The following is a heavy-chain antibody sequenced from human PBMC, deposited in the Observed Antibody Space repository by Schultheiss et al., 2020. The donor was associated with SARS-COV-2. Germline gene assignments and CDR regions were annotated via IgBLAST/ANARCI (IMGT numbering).Heavy chain of an antibody. V-gene: IGHV3-7*01. CDR2: IKQDGSEK. CDR3: ATSIAVVGGFDY. J-gene: IGHJ4*02. D-gene: IGHD6-19*01. Sequence: GGSLRLSCAASGFTFSSYWMSWVRQAPGKGLEWVANIKQDGSEKYYVDSVEGRFTISRDNAKNTLYLQMNSLRVEDTAVYYCATSIAVVGGFDYWGQGTLVTVSS. CDR1: GFTFSSYW.